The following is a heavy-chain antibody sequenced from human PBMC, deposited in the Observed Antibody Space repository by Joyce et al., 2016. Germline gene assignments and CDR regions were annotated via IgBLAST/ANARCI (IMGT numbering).Heavy chain of an antibody. J-gene: IGHJ6*02. D-gene: IGHD3-10*01. V-gene: IGHV4-31*03. CDR3: ARDSSYYASEITYNARNYGMVV. CDR2: ISSSGSV. Sequence: GKPSQTLSLTCTVSGASMSRGAYFWTWVRQDPGKGLEWMGSISSSGSVKYNPSLQSRITMSIDTSLSQFSLSLNSVTAADTAVYYCARDSSYYASEITYNARNYGMVVWGPGTTVIVSS. CDR1: GASMSRGAYF.